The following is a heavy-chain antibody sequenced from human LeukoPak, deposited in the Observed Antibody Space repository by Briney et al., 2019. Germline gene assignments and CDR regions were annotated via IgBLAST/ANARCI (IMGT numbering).Heavy chain of an antibody. Sequence: SETLSLTCAVYGGSFSGYYWSWIRQPPGKGLEWIGEINHSGSTNYNPSLKSRVTISVDTSKNQFSLKLSSVTAADTAVYHCTRQIVVVSPNWFDPWGQGTLVTVSS. CDR2: INHSGST. CDR1: GGSFSGYY. J-gene: IGHJ5*02. D-gene: IGHD3-22*01. V-gene: IGHV4-34*01. CDR3: TRQIVVVSPNWFDP.